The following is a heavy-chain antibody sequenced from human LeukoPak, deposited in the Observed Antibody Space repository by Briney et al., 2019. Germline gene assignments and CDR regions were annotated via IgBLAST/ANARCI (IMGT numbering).Heavy chain of an antibody. V-gene: IGHV4-59*01. J-gene: IGHJ3*02. CDR1: GGSISSYY. D-gene: IGHD2-15*01. CDR2: IYYSGST. CDR3: ARAVVLGVTVPRASDI. Sequence: SETLSLTCTVSGGSISSYYWSWIRQPPGKGLEWIGYIYYSGSTNYNPSLKSRVTISVDTSKNQFSLKLSSVTAADTAVYYCARAVVLGVTVPRASDIWGQGTMVTVSS.